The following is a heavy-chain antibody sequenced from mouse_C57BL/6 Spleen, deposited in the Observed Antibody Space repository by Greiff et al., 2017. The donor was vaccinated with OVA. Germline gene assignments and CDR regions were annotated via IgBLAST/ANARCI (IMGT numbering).Heavy chain of an antibody. CDR3: ARGPSYYYGSSPPSY. CDR2: IYPGSGST. CDR1: GYTFTSYW. Sequence: QVQLKQPGAELVKPGASVKMSCKASGYTFTSYWITWVKQRPGQGLEWIGDIYPGSGSTNYNEKFKSKATLTVDTSSSTAYMQLSSLTSEDSAVYYCARGPSYYYGSSPPSYWGQGTLVTVSA. D-gene: IGHD1-1*01. J-gene: IGHJ3*01. V-gene: IGHV1-55*01.